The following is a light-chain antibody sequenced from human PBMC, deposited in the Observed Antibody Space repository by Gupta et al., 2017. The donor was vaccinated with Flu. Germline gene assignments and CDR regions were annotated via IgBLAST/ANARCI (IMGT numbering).Light chain of an antibody. CDR3: KQRSTWGT. CDR1: QSVSSY. V-gene: IGKV3-11*01. J-gene: IGKJ1*01. Sequence: EIVLTQSPATLSLSPGERATLSCRASQSVSSYLAWYQQKPGQAPRLLIYDASNRATGIPARFSGSGSGTDFTLTISSLEPEDFAVYYCKQRSTWGTFGKGTTVEIK. CDR2: DAS.